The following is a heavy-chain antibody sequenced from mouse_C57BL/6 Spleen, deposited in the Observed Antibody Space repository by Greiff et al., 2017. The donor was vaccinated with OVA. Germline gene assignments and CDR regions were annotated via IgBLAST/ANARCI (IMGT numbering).Heavy chain of an antibody. CDR1: GFSLTSYA. CDR3: ARKGGSSPHWYFDV. J-gene: IGHJ1*03. D-gene: IGHD1-1*01. V-gene: IGHV2-9-1*01. Sequence: VQLQQSGPGLVAPSQSLSITCTVSGFSLTSYAISWVRQPPGKGLEWLGVIWTGGGTNYNSALKSRLSISKDNSKSQVFLKMNSLQTDDTARYYCARKGGSSPHWYFDVWGTGTTVTVSS. CDR2: IWTGGGT.